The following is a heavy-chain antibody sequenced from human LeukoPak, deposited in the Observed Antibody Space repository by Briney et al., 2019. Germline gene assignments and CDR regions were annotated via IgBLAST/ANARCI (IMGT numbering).Heavy chain of an antibody. J-gene: IGHJ4*02. V-gene: IGHV3-11*01. D-gene: IGHD4-23*01. Sequence: GSLRLSCAASGFTFSYYYMSWIRQAPGKGLEWVSYISTSVNTIYYADSVKGRFTVSRDNAKNSLYLQMNSLRAEDTAVYYCARATVVTSPLDYWGQGTLVTVSS. CDR2: ISTSVNTI. CDR3: ARATVVTSPLDY. CDR1: GFTFSYYY.